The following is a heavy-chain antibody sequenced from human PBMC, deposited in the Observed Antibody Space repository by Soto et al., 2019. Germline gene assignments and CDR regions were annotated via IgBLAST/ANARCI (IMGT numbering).Heavy chain of an antibody. J-gene: IGHJ4*02. D-gene: IGHD2-21*02. CDR1: GFTFSSYS. V-gene: IGHV3-48*02. CDR3: AREGPGQAGGNSDY. CDR2: ISSSSSTI. Sequence: GGSLRLSCAASGFTFSSYSMNWVRQAPGKGLEWVSYISSSSSTIHYADSVKGRFTISRDNAKNSLYLQMNSLRDEDTAVYYCAREGPGQAGGNSDYWGQGTLVTVSS.